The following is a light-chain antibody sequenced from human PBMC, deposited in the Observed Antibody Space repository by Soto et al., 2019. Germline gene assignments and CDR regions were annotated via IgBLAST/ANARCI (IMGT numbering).Light chain of an antibody. Sequence: DIQMTQSPSTLSASVGDRVTITCRASQSISSWLAWYQQKPGKAPKLLIYKASILESGVPSRFSGSGSGTEFTLTISSLQPDDFATYCCQQYNSYPWTFGQGTKVEIK. CDR1: QSISSW. CDR2: KAS. J-gene: IGKJ1*01. V-gene: IGKV1-5*03. CDR3: QQYNSYPWT.